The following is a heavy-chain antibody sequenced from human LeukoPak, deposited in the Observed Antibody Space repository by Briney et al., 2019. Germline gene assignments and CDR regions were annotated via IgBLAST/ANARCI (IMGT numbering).Heavy chain of an antibody. V-gene: IGHV4-4*07. Sequence: SETLSLTCTVSGASISSYYWSWIRQPAGKGLEWIGRIYTSGSINYNPSLKSRVTISVDTSKNQFSLKLTSVTAADTAVYYCARGAYYFSPLDWDQGTLVTISS. D-gene: IGHD3-3*01. CDR2: IYTSGSI. CDR1: GASISSYY. CDR3: ARGAYYFSPLD. J-gene: IGHJ4*02.